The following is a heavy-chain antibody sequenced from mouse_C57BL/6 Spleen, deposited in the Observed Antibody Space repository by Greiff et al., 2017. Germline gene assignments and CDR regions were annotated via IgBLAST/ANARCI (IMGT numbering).Heavy chain of an antibody. J-gene: IGHJ4*01. CDR2: IDPSDSYT. Sequence: VQLQQPGAELVMPGASVKLSCKASGYTFTSYWMHWVKQRPGQGLEWIGEIDPSDSYTNYNQKFKGKSTLTVDKSSSTAYMQLSSLTSEDSAVYYCARFRYGAMDYWGQGTSVTVSS. CDR1: GYTFTSYW. D-gene: IGHD1-1*02. CDR3: ARFRYGAMDY. V-gene: IGHV1-69*01.